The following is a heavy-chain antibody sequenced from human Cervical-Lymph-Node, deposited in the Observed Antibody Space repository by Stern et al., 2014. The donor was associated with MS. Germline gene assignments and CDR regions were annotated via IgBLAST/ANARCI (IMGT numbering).Heavy chain of an antibody. Sequence: VQLVQSGAEVKKPGESLKISCLGSGYSCSTYGIGWVRQMPGKGLECMGVIYPGDSDTRYSPSLQGTVTMSAAQAISTAYFEWSGLRVSDPATYYCARLGGAQRADFDYWGHGTLVTVSS. J-gene: IGHJ4*01. CDR2: IYPGDSDT. D-gene: IGHD3-16*01. CDR3: ARLGGAQRADFDY. V-gene: IGHV5-51*01. CDR1: GYSCSTYG.